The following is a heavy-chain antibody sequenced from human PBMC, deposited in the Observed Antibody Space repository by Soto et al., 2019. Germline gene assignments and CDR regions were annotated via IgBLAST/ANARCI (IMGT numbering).Heavy chain of an antibody. D-gene: IGHD4-17*01. V-gene: IGHV1-2*02. CDR3: ARKRFAATVNSYYYYGMDV. Sequence: ASVKVSCKASGYTFSDYYMHWVRQAPGQGLEWMGWINPNSGGTNYAQKFQGRVTMTRDTSISTAYMELSRLRSDDTAVYYCARKRFAATVNSYYYYGMDVWGQGTTVTVSS. J-gene: IGHJ6*02. CDR1: GYTFSDYY. CDR2: INPNSGGT.